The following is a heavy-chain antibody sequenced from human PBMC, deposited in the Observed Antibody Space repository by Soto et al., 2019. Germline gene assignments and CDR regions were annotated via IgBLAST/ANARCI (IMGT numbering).Heavy chain of an antibody. V-gene: IGHV3-23*01. CDR1: GFSFPTYA. Sequence: GGSLRLSCGASGFSFPTYAMNWVRQAPGKGLEWVSGTSSRGGSTYYADSVQGRFTVSRDNAKNTLFLQMNSLRAEDTAVYYCARRAAAGRYLDYWGLGTMVTVSS. CDR2: TSSRGGST. D-gene: IGHD6-13*01. J-gene: IGHJ4*02. CDR3: ARRAAAGRYLDY.